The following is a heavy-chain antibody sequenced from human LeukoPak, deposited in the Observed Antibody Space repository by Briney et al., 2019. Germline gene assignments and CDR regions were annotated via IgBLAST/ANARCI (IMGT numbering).Heavy chain of an antibody. D-gene: IGHD4-17*01. CDR3: ARETDYGDYGDAFDI. V-gene: IGHV4-59*01. CDR2: IYYSGST. CDR1: GGSISSYY. J-gene: IGHJ3*02. Sequence: SETLSLTCTVSGGSISSYYWSWIRQPPGKGLEWIGYIYYSGSTNYNPSLKSRVTISVDTSKNQFSLKLSSVTAADTAVYYCARETDYGDYGDAFDIWGQGTMVTVSS.